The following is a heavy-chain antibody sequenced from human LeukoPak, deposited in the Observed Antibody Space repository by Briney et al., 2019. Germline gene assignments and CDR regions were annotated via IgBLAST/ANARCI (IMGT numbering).Heavy chain of an antibody. J-gene: IGHJ4*02. CDR3: AKDPHRFLEWLHPPDY. V-gene: IGHV3-9*01. CDR2: ISWNSGSI. Sequence: GGSLRLSCAASGFTFDDYAMHWVRQAPGKGLEWVSGISWNSGSIGYADSVKGRFTISRDNAKNSLYLQMNSLRAEDTALYYCAKDPHRFLEWLHPPDYWGQGTLVTVSS. D-gene: IGHD3-3*01. CDR1: GFTFDDYA.